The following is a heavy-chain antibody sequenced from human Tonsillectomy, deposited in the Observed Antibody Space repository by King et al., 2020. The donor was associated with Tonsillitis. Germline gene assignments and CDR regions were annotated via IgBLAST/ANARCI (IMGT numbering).Heavy chain of an antibody. V-gene: IGHV3-9*01. J-gene: IGHJ3*02. CDR2: ISWNSNSI. Sequence: VQLVESGGGLVQPGRSLRLSCAASGFTFDDYAMHWVRHAPGKGLEWVSGISWNSNSIGYADSVKGRFTISRDNAKNSLYLQMNSLRAEDTALYYCAKDLSLRAYGFDIWGQGTMVIVSS. CDR3: AKDLSLRAYGFDI. CDR1: GFTFDDYA.